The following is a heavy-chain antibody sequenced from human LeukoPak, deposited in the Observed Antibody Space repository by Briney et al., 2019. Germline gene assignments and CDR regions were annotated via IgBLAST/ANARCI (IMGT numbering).Heavy chain of an antibody. Sequence: GASVKVSCKASGYTFTSYYMHWVRQAPGQGLEWMGIINPSSGTTRYAQKFQGRVTMTRVTPTSTVYMDLSSLRSEDTAVYYCARDSDFQNWFDPWGQGTLVTVSS. CDR3: ARDSDFQNWFDP. D-gene: IGHD3-3*01. CDR1: GYTFTSYY. J-gene: IGHJ5*02. V-gene: IGHV1-46*01. CDR2: INPSSGTT.